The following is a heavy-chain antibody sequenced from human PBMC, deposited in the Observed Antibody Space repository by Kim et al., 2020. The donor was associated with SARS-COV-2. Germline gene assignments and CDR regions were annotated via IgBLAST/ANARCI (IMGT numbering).Heavy chain of an antibody. CDR2: VYSSGST. D-gene: IGHD6-13*01. J-gene: IGHJ4*02. CDR3: ARHRFYGNSSRGEFDY. V-gene: IGHV4-39*07. CDR1: GDSISSSTYY. Sequence: SETLSLTCSVSGDSISSSTYYWVCIRQSPGKGLEWIGSVYSSGSTYNNPSLKSRVTISINTSNNQFSLNLSSVTAADTGVYYCARHRFYGNSSRGEFDYWGRGTLVTVSS.